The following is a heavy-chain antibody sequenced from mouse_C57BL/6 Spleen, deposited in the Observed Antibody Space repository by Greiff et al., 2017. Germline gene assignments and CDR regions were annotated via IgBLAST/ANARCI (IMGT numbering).Heavy chain of an antibody. CDR2: INPNNGGT. CDR1: GYTFTDYY. J-gene: IGHJ2*01. V-gene: IGHV1-26*01. D-gene: IGHD1-1*01. CDR3: ARLGGGLRYFDY. Sequence: VQLQQSGPELVKPGASVKISCKASGYTFTDYYMNWVKQSHGKSLEWIGDINPNNGGTSYNQKFKGKATLTVDKSSSTAYMELRSLTSEDSAVYYGARLGGGLRYFDYWGQGTTLTVSS.